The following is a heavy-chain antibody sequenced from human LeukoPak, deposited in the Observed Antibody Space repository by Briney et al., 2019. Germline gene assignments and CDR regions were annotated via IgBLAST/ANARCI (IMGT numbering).Heavy chain of an antibody. D-gene: IGHD5-18*01. Sequence: SETLSLTCAVYGGSFSGYYWSWIRQPPGKGLEWIGEINHSGSTNYNPSLKSRVTISVDTSKNQFSLKLSSVTAADTAVYYCARDPIDEGYSSAFDIWGQGTMVTVSS. CDR3: ARDPIDEGYSSAFDI. J-gene: IGHJ3*02. CDR2: INHSGST. CDR1: GGSFSGYY. V-gene: IGHV4-34*01.